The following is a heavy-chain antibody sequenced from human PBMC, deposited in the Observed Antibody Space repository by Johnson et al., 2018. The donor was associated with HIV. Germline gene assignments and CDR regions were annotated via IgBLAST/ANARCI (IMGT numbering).Heavy chain of an antibody. D-gene: IGHD1-26*01. J-gene: IGHJ3*02. CDR1: GFTFSSYG. Sequence: QVQLVESGGGLVQPGGSLRLSCAASGFTFSSYGMHWVRQAPGKGLEWVAFMRYDGSNKDYADSVKGRFTISRDNSKNTLFLQMNSLRAEDTAVYYCARVGGSYGDAFDIWGQGTMVTVSS. V-gene: IGHV3-30*02. CDR2: MRYDGSNK. CDR3: ARVGGSYGDAFDI.